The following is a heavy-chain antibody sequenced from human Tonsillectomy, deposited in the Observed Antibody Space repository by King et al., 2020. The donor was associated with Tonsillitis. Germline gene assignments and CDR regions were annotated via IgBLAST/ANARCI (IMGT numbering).Heavy chain of an antibody. CDR1: GFTFANYA. Sequence: VQLVESGGGVVQPGRSLRLSCAASGFTFANYAMHWVRQAPGNGLEWVAVIAYDGNTKLYADSVKGRFTISRDNSKNTLYLQMDSLRPEDTAVYYCARTYGLIYFREYFQHWGQGTLVTVSS. J-gene: IGHJ1*01. D-gene: IGHD3-10*01. V-gene: IGHV3-30*14. CDR2: IAYDGNTK. CDR3: ARTYGLIYFREYFQH.